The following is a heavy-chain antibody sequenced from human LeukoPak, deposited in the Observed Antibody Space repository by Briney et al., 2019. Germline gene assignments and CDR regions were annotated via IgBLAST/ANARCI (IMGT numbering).Heavy chain of an antibody. J-gene: IGHJ4*02. V-gene: IGHV3-11*01. CDR2: ISSSGSTI. CDR3: ASFLGDTYYYDSSGYASGDY. Sequence: GGSLRLSCAASGFTFSDYYMSWIRQAPGKGLEWVSYISSSGSTIYYADSVKGRFTISRDNAKNSLYLQMNSLRAEDTAVYYCASFLGDTYYYDSSGYASGDYWGQGTLVTVSS. D-gene: IGHD3-22*01. CDR1: GFTFSDYY.